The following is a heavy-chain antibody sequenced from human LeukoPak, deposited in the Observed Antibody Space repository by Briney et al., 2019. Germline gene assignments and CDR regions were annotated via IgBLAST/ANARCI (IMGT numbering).Heavy chain of an antibody. CDR1: GFTFSSYG. V-gene: IGHV3-30*03. CDR2: ISYDGSNK. CDR3: ARDKEEGSSSGSIFDI. Sequence: PGGSLRLSCAASGFTFSSYGMHWVRQAPGKGLEWVAVISYDGSNKYYADSVKGRFTISRDNSKNTLYLQMNSLRAEDTAVYYCARDKEEGSSSGSIFDIWGQGTMVTVSA. D-gene: IGHD6-19*01. J-gene: IGHJ3*02.